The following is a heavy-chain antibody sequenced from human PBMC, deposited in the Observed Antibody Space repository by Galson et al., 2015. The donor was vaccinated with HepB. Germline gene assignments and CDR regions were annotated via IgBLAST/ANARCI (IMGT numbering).Heavy chain of an antibody. J-gene: IGHJ4*02. CDR1: GGTFSSYA. Sequence: SVKVSCKASGGTFSSYAISWVRQAPGQGLEWMGGIIPIFGTANYAQKFQGRVTITADESTSTAYMELSSLRSEDTAVYYCAREGWGPMVQGVIYFDYWGQGTLVTVSS. V-gene: IGHV1-69*13. D-gene: IGHD3-10*01. CDR2: IIPIFGTA. CDR3: AREGWGPMVQGVIYFDY.